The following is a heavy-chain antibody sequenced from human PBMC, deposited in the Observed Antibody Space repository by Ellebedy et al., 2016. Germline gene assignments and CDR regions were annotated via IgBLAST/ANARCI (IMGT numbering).Heavy chain of an antibody. D-gene: IGHD1-26*01. CDR1: GFTFSSYW. J-gene: IGHJ4*02. Sequence: GESLKISXAASGFTFSSYWMSWVRQAPGKGLEWVANIKQDGSEKYYVDSVKGRFTISRDNAKNSLYLQMNSLRAEDTAVYYCAKDQWELPYYFDYWGQGTLVTVSS. V-gene: IGHV3-7*01. CDR2: IKQDGSEK. CDR3: AKDQWELPYYFDY.